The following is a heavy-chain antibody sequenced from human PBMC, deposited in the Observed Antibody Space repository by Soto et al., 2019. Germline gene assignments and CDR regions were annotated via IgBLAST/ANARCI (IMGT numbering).Heavy chain of an antibody. J-gene: IGHJ6*02. CDR2: ISHDGSNT. D-gene: IGHD6-13*01. Sequence: GGSLRLSCAASGFTFSAYGIHWVRQAPGKGLEWVAVISHDGSNTNYADSVKGRFTFSRDNSKDTVYLQMNSLRAEDTAVYYCAREGVSSSWYYYYALDVWGQGTTVTVS. CDR1: GFTFSAYG. V-gene: IGHV3-30*03. CDR3: AREGVSSSWYYYYALDV.